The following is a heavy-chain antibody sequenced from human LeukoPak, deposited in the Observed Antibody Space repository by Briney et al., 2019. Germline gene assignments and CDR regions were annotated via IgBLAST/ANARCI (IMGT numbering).Heavy chain of an antibody. CDR1: GFTFSSYA. CDR3: AKIGPLWCQLLWGGTADY. V-gene: IGHV3-23*01. D-gene: IGHD2-2*01. J-gene: IGHJ4*02. CDR2: ISGSGGST. Sequence: GGSLRLSCAASGFTFSSYAMSWVRQAPGKGLEWVSAISGSGGSTYYADSVKGRFTISRDNSKNTLYLQMNSLRAEDTAVYYCAKIGPLWCQLLWGGTADYWGQGTLVTVSS.